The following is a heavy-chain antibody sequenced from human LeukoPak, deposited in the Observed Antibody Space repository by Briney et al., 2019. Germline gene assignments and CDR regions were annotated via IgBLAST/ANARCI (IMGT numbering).Heavy chain of an antibody. CDR1: GFTFSSYA. D-gene: IGHD1-26*01. CDR2: ISYDGSNK. V-gene: IGHV3-30*04. J-gene: IGHJ4*02. Sequence: GESLKISCAASGFTFSSYAMHWVRQAPGKGLEWVAVISYDGSNKYYADSVKGRFTISRDNSKNTLYLQMNSLRAEDTAVYYCARAIVGATADFDYWGQGTLVTVSS. CDR3: ARAIVGATADFDY.